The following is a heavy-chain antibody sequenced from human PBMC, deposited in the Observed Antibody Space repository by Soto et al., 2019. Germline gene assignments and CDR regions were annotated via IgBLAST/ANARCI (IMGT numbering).Heavy chain of an antibody. V-gene: IGHV3-72*01. D-gene: IGHD4-4*01. CDR2: IRNKANSYTT. Sequence: EVQLVESGGGLVQPGGSLRLSCVVSGFTFSDLYMDWVRQAPGKGLEWVGRIRNKANSYTTEYAASVKGRLTISRDDSKNSLNVQMNSLTTEDTAMYYCASLRLQSSGSTHDCWVQGTLVTVSS. CDR1: GFTFSDLY. J-gene: IGHJ4*02. CDR3: ASLRLQSSGSTHDC.